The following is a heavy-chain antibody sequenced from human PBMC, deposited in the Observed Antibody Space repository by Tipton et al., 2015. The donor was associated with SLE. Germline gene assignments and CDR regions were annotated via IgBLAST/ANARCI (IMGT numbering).Heavy chain of an antibody. CDR2: ISWNGGSI. D-gene: IGHD2-15*01. CDR3: AKGFGQGYCSGGSCFDAFDI. Sequence: SLRLSCAASGFTFDDYGMSWVRQAPGKGLEWVSGISWNGGSIGYADSVKGRFTISRDNAKNSLYLQMNSLRAEDTALYYCAKGFGQGYCSGGSCFDAFDIWGQGTMVTVSS. V-gene: IGHV3-20*04. CDR1: GFTFDDYG. J-gene: IGHJ3*02.